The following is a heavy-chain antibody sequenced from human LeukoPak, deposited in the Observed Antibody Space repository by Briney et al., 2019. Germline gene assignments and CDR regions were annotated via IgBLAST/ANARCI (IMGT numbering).Heavy chain of an antibody. J-gene: IGHJ4*02. Sequence: GGSLRLSCAASGFTFSSYGMHWVRQAPGKGLEWVAVIWYDGSNKYYADSVKGRFTISRDNSKNTLYLQMNSLRAEDTAVYYCAKGGWLQFRSQMDYWGQGTLVTVSS. V-gene: IGHV3-33*06. CDR1: GFTFSSYG. D-gene: IGHD5-24*01. CDR3: AKGGWLQFRSQMDY. CDR2: IWYDGSNK.